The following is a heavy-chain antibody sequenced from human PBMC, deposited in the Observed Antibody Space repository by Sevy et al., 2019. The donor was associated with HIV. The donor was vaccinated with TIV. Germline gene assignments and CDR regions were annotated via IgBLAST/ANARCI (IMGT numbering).Heavy chain of an antibody. CDR3: SRYNILDSSNQDPWWVDP. J-gene: IGHJ5*02. V-gene: IGHV3-7*01. D-gene: IGHD6-13*01. Sequence: RGSLRLSCAASGFTFTTYWMSWFRQAPGKGLERVANINPEGTEKYYVDSVKGRFTISRDNAKNSLYLQMNSLRVEDTAVYYCSRYNILDSSNQDPWWVDPWGQGTLVTVSS. CDR2: INPEGTEK. CDR1: GFTFTTYW.